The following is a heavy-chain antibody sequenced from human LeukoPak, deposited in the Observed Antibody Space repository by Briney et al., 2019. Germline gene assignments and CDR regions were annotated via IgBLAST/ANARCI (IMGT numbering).Heavy chain of an antibody. CDR2: IYPGDSDT. J-gene: IGHJ4*02. CDR1: GYRFNAYW. D-gene: IGHD3-22*01. CDR3: ASSLSSGHPLDY. Sequence: GESLKISCKGSGYRFNAYWIAWVRQMPGKGLEWMGIIYPGDSDTRYSPSFQGQVTISADKSISTAYLQWSSLKASDTAMYYCASSLSSGHPLDYWGQGTLVTVSS. V-gene: IGHV5-51*01.